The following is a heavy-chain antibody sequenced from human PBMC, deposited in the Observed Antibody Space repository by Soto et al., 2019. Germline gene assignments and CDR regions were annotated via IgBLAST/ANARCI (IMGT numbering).Heavy chain of an antibody. J-gene: IGHJ6*02. CDR1: GFTFSSYA. Sequence: EVQLLESGGGLVQPGGSLRLSCAASGFTFSSYAMSWVRQAPGKGLEWVSAISGSGGSTYYADSVKGRFTISRDNSKNTLYLQMNSLRAEDTDVYYCAKNSGYDWGAYYYYGMDVWGQGTTVTVSS. V-gene: IGHV3-23*01. CDR2: ISGSGGST. CDR3: AKNSGYDWGAYYYYGMDV. D-gene: IGHD5-12*01.